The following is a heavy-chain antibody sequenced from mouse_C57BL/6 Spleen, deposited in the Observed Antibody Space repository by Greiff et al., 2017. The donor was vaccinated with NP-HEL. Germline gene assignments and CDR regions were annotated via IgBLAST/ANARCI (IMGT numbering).Heavy chain of an antibody. J-gene: IGHJ3*01. CDR3: TRDGSYYCTLAWFAY. CDR2: ISSGGDYI. D-gene: IGHD1-1*01. CDR1: GFTFSSYA. V-gene: IGHV5-9-1*02. Sequence: EVKVEESGEGLVKPGGSLKLSCAASGFTFSSYAMSWVRQTPEKRLEWVAYISSGGDYIYYADTVKGRITISRDNARNTLYLQMSSLKSEDTAMYYCTRDGSYYCTLAWFAYWGQGTLVTVSA.